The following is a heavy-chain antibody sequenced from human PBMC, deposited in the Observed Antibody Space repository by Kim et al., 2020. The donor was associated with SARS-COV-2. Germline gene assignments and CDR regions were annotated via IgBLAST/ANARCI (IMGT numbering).Heavy chain of an antibody. CDR1: GFTFSSYG. CDR2: ISYDGSNK. V-gene: IGHV3-33*05. Sequence: GGSLRLSCAASGFTFSSYGMHWVRQAPGKGLEWVAVISYDGSNKYYADSVKGRFTISRDNSKNTLYLQMNSLRAEDTAVYYCARDGIMTTVTTSRYYGMDVWGQGTTVTVSS. D-gene: IGHD4-17*01. J-gene: IGHJ6*02. CDR3: ARDGIMTTVTTSRYYGMDV.